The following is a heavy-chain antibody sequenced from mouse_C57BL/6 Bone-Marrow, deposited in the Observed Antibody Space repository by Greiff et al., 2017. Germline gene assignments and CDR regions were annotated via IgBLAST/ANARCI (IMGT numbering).Heavy chain of an antibody. CDR1: GFTFSSYG. Sequence: EVQVVESGGDLVKPGGSLKLSCAASGFTFSSYGMSWVRQTPDKRLEWVATISSGGSYTSYPDSVKGRFTISRDNAKNTLYLQMSSLKSEDTAMYYCARHGTTVVATDYWGQGTTLTVSS. CDR3: ARHGTTVVATDY. V-gene: IGHV5-6*01. J-gene: IGHJ2*01. D-gene: IGHD1-1*01. CDR2: ISSGGSYT.